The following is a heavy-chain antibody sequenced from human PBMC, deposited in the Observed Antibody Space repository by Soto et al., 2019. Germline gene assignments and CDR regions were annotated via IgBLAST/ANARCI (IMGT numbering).Heavy chain of an antibody. CDR2: IWYDGSNK. Sequence: QVQLVESGGGVVQPGRSLRLSCAASGFTFSSYGMHWVRQAPGKGLEWVAVIWYDGSNKYYADSVKGRFTISRDNSKNTLYLQMNSLRAEDTDVYYCARVVPAARLAGGVDVWGQGTTVTVSS. CDR3: ARVVPAARLAGGVDV. D-gene: IGHD2-2*01. J-gene: IGHJ6*02. CDR1: GFTFSSYG. V-gene: IGHV3-33*01.